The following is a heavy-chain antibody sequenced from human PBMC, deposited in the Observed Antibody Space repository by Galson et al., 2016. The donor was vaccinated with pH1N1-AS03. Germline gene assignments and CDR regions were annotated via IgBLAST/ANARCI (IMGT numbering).Heavy chain of an antibody. D-gene: IGHD2/OR15-2a*01. CDR2: INHSGST. V-gene: IGHV4-61*08. Sequence: SETLSLTCTVSGGSVRSGVYFWSWIRQSPGKGLEWIGHINHSGSTEYNPSLKSRVTMSIDTSKNQFSLRLTSVTAADTAVYYCARFSNWFDPWGQGTLVAVSS. CDR1: GGSVRSGVYF. CDR3: ARFSNWFDP. J-gene: IGHJ5*02.